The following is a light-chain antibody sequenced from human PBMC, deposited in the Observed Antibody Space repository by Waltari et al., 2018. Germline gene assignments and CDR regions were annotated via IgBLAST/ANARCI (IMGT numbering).Light chain of an antibody. CDR2: GDN. CDR3: QSYDNSLSGPVV. V-gene: IGLV1-40*01. CDR1: SSNVGAGFD. Sequence: QSVLTQPPSVSGAPGQRVTISCPGSSSNVGAGFDVHWYQQLPEAAPKLLISGDNNRPSGVPDRFSASKSGTSASLAITGLQAEDEADYYCQSYDNSLSGPVVFGGGTKLTV. J-gene: IGLJ2*01.